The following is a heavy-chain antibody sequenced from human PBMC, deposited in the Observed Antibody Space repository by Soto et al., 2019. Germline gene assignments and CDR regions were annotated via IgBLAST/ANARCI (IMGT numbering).Heavy chain of an antibody. D-gene: IGHD6-19*01. J-gene: IGHJ4*02. CDR2: IGTTGDT. V-gene: IGHV3-13*01. Sequence: EVQLVESGGGLVQPGGSLRLSCAASGFTFRSYDMHWVRQATGKGLEWVSAIGTTGDTYYPGSVKGRFTISREDGKNSLYLQMYSLRAGYTAVYYFVRDGGGSGSGWSFDYWGRGTLVTVSS. CDR1: GFTFRSYD. CDR3: VRDGGGSGSGWSFDY.